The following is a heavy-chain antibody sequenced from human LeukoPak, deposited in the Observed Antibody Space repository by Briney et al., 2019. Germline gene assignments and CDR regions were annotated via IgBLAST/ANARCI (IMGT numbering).Heavy chain of an antibody. CDR3: AKDVGKWESLHFFDY. CDR1: GFTFSSSA. Sequence: PGGSLRLSCAASGFTFSSSAMGWVRQAPGKGLEWVSAISGSGGTTYYADSVKGRFTISRDNSKNTLYLQMNSLRVEDTAVYYCAKDVGKWESLHFFDYWGQGTLVTVSS. V-gene: IGHV3-23*01. CDR2: ISGSGGTT. J-gene: IGHJ4*02. D-gene: IGHD1-26*01.